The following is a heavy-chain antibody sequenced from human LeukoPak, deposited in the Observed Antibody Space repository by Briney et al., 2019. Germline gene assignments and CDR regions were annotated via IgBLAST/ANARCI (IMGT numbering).Heavy chain of an antibody. J-gene: IGHJ4*02. CDR3: AKEYSPGSRGYFDY. D-gene: IGHD2-21*01. CDR2: ISYDGSKK. V-gene: IGHV3-30*18. Sequence: PGRSLRLSCAASGFTFSSYGMHWVRQAPGKGLEWVAVISYDGSKKYYADSVKGRFTISRDNSKNTLYLQMNSPRAEDTAVYYCAKEYSPGSRGYFDYWGQGTLVTVSS. CDR1: GFTFSSYG.